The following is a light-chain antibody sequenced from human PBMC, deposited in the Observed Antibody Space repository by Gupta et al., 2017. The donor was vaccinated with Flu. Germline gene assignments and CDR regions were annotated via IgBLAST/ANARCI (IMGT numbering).Light chain of an antibody. Sequence: EIVLTQSPGTLSMSPGDGVTLSCRASQSVSNTFLAWYQQKPAQAPKLLIYGASTRATGIPDRFRGGGSGTDFTLTISSLEPEDFAVYYCQQYQSAPQTFGQGTKVEI. CDR3: QQYQSAPQT. J-gene: IGKJ1*01. CDR2: GAS. CDR1: QSVSNTF. V-gene: IGKV3-20*01.